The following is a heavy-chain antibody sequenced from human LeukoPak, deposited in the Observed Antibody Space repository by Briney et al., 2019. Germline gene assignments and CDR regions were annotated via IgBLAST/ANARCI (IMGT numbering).Heavy chain of an antibody. CDR1: GFTVSSNY. Sequence: GGSLRLSCAASGFTVSSNYMSWVRQAPGKGLEWVSVIYSGGSTYYADSVKGRFTISRDNSKNTLYLQMNSLRAEDTAVCYCAGRYSSSWYAFDIWGQGTMVTVSS. D-gene: IGHD6-13*01. V-gene: IGHV3-53*01. CDR3: AGRYSSSWYAFDI. CDR2: IYSGGST. J-gene: IGHJ3*02.